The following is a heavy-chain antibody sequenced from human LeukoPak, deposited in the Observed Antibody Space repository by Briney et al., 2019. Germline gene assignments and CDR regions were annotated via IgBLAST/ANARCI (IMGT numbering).Heavy chain of an antibody. CDR1: GYTFTSYG. CDR3: ASDGYSSGWYVLDY. CDR2: ISAYNGNT. J-gene: IGHJ4*02. V-gene: IGHV1-18*01. Sequence: ASVKVSCKASGYTFTSYGISWVRQAPGQGLEWMGWISAYNGNTNYAQKLQGRVTMTTDTSTSTAYMELRSLRSDDTAVYYCASDGYSSGWYVLDYWGQGTLVTVSS. D-gene: IGHD6-19*01.